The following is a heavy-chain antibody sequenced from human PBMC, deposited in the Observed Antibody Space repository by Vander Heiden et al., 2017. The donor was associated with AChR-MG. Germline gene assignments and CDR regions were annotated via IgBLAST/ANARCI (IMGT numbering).Heavy chain of an antibody. CDR3: ARAARPGTQTYYYYGMDV. V-gene: IGHV1-69*01. CDR2: IIPIFGTA. J-gene: IGHJ6*02. Sequence: QAPGQGLEWMGGIIPIFGTANYAQKFQGRVTITADESTSTAYMELSSLRSEDTAVYYCARAARPGTQTYYYYGMDVWGQGTTVTVSS. D-gene: IGHD6-6*01.